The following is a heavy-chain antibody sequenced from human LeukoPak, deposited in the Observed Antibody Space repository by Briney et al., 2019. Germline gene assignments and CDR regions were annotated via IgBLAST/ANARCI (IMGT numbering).Heavy chain of an antibody. CDR2: ISGSGGST. V-gene: IGHV3-23*01. D-gene: IGHD3-22*01. Sequence: PGGSLRLSCAVSGFAFGSEAMSWVRQAPGKGLEWVSAISGSGGSTYYADSVKGRFTISRDNSKNTLYLQMNSLRAEDTAVYYCAKDKWLLRDWGQGTLVTVSS. CDR3: AKDKWLLRD. CDR1: GFAFGSEA. J-gene: IGHJ4*02.